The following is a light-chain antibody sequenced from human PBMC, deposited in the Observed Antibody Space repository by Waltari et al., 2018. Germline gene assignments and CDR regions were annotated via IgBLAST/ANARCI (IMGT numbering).Light chain of an antibody. CDR3: QQYNDWPPLT. V-gene: IGKV3-15*01. Sequence: CRASQSVGSFLAWYQQKPGQAPRLLIYGASTRATGIPGRFSGSGSGTEFTLTISSLQSEDFAVYYCQQYNDWPPLTFGGGTKVEIK. J-gene: IGKJ4*01. CDR2: GAS. CDR1: QSVGSF.